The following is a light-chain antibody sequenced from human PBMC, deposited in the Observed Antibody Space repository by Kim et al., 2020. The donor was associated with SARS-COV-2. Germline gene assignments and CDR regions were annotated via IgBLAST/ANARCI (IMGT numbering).Light chain of an antibody. J-gene: IGKJ2*01. V-gene: IGKV1-6*01. CDR1: QDIRND. CDR3: LQNYNYPHT. Sequence: SAFVGDRVTITGRASQDIRNDVGWYQQKPGKAPKLLIYAASTLQSGVPSRFSGSGSATDFTLTISSLQAEDFATYYCLQNYNYPHTFGQGTKLEI. CDR2: AAS.